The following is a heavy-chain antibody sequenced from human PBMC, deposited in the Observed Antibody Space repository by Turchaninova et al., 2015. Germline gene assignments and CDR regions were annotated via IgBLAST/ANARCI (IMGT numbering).Heavy chain of an antibody. J-gene: IGHJ4*02. D-gene: IGHD6-19*01. CDR2: IPYDGSNQ. CDR3: SKGGPSVAVSGSAPFDY. V-gene: IGHV3-30*02. Sequence: LVESGGGVVQPGGSLRLSCAASGFTFSTYGMHWVRQPPGKGLEWVAFIPYDGSNQYYADSVKGRFTVSRDNSKNTLYLQVNSLRTEDTAVYYCSKGGPSVAVSGSAPFDYWGQGTLVTVSS. CDR1: GFTFSTYG.